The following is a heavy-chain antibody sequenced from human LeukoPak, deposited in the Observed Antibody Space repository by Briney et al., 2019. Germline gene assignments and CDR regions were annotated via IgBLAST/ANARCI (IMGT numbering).Heavy chain of an antibody. D-gene: IGHD2-2*03. CDR2: IKQDGSEK. CDR3: ARSRRAGYDY. J-gene: IGHJ4*02. Sequence: GGSLRLSCAASGFTFSSYRMSWVRQAPGKGLEWVANIKQDGSEKYYVDSVKGRFTISRDNAKNSLYLQMNSLRAEDTAVYYCARSRRAGYDYWGQGTLVTVSS. V-gene: IGHV3-7*01. CDR1: GFTFSSYR.